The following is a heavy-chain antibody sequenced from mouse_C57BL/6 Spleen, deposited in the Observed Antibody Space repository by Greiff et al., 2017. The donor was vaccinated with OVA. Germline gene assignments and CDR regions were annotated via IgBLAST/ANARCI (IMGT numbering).Heavy chain of an antibody. D-gene: IGHD2-5*01. CDR3: ARDYSNYFDY. Sequence: DVQLVESGGGLVKPGGSLKLSCAASGFTFSDYGMHWVRQAPEKGLEWVAYISSGSSTIYYADTVKGRFTITRDNAKNTLFLQMTSLRSEDTAMYYCARDYSNYFDYWGQGTTLTVSS. J-gene: IGHJ2*01. CDR2: ISSGSSTI. CDR1: GFTFSDYG. V-gene: IGHV5-17*01.